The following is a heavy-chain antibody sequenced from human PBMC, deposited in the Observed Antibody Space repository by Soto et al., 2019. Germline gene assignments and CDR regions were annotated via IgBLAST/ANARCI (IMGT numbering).Heavy chain of an antibody. Sequence: ASVKVSCKASGGTFSSYAISWVRQAPGQGLEWMGGIIPIFGTANYAQKFQGRVTITADESTSTAYMELSSLRSEDTAVYYCAREIMYDSSGYYRGGRYYCGMDVWGQGXTVTVSS. J-gene: IGHJ6*02. D-gene: IGHD3-22*01. CDR1: GGTFSSYA. V-gene: IGHV1-69*13. CDR2: IIPIFGTA. CDR3: AREIMYDSSGYYRGGRYYCGMDV.